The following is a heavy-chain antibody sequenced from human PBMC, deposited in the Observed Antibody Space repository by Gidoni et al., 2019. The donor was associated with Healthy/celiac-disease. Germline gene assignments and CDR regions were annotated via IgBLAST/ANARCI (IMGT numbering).Heavy chain of an antibody. J-gene: IGHJ5*02. V-gene: IGHV3-7*03. D-gene: IGHD2-15*01. CDR3: ASQYCSGGSCYSEGDWFDP. Sequence: EVQLVESGGGLVQHGGSLRLSCAASGFTFSSYLMSWVRQAPGKGLEWGANRKQNGMQKYYVDSVKGRFTISRDNAKNALYLQMNSLRAEDTAVYYCASQYCSGGSCYSEGDWFDPWGQGTLVTVSS. CDR2: RKQNGMQK. CDR1: GFTFSSYL.